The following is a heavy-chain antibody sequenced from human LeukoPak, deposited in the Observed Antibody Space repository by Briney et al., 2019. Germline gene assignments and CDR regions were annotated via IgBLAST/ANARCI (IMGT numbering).Heavy chain of an antibody. CDR2: IIPIFGTA. D-gene: IGHD1-1*01. Sequence: SVKVSCKASGGTFSSYAISWVRQAPGQGLEWMGGIIPIFGTANYAQKFQGRVTITADESTSTAYMELSSLRSEDTAVYYCARGGDELEPLDYWGQGTLVTVSS. J-gene: IGHJ4*02. CDR3: ARGGDELEPLDY. V-gene: IGHV1-69*13. CDR1: GGTFSSYA.